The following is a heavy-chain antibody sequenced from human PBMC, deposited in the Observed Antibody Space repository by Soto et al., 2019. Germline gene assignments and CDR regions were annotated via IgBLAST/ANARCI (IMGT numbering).Heavy chain of an antibody. CDR2: VNPNTGNT. J-gene: IGHJ5*01. CDR1: GYTFRSYD. V-gene: IGHV1-8*01. D-gene: IGHD3-10*01. Sequence: QVQLVQSGAEVKKPGASVKVSCTGSGYTFRSYDIHWVRQATGQGLEWMGGVNPNTGNTGYAQKFQGRVTMTRDMSKSSAYMEVNSLASEDTALYYCARAYGAGSFDFWGQGTLVSVSS. CDR3: ARAYGAGSFDF.